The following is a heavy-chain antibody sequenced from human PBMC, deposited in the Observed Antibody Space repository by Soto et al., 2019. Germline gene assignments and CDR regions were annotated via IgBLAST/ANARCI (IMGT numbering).Heavy chain of an antibody. D-gene: IGHD6-13*01. J-gene: IGHJ5*02. V-gene: IGHV1-2*04. Sequence: QVQLVQSGAEVKKPGASVKVSCKASGYTFTGYYMHWVRQAPGQGLEWMGWINPNSGGTNYAQKFQGWVTMTRDTAVSTADMEVSRLRSDDTAVYYCARDGGNSSSWYGGFDPWGQGTLVTVSS. CDR1: GYTFTGYY. CDR2: INPNSGGT. CDR3: ARDGGNSSSWYGGFDP.